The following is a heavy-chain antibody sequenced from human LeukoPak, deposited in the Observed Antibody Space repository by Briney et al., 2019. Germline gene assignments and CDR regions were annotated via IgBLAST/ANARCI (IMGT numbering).Heavy chain of an antibody. CDR1: GFTFSSYA. Sequence: PGGSLRLSCAASGFTFSSYAMSWVRQAPGKGLGWVSAISGSGVSTYYADSVKGRFTISRDNSKNTLYLQMNSLRAEDTAVYYCARGINWYYFDYWGQGTLVTVSS. D-gene: IGHD5-24*01. CDR2: ISGSGVST. CDR3: ARGINWYYFDY. V-gene: IGHV3-23*01. J-gene: IGHJ4*02.